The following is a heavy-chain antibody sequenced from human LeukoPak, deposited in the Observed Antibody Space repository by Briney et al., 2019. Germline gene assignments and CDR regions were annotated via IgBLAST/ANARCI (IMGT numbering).Heavy chain of an antibody. CDR3: ASNHLRGYSYDPAEVYFDY. CDR2: IIPIFGTA. D-gene: IGHD5-18*01. CDR1: GGTFSSYS. V-gene: IGHV1-69*05. Sequence: SVKVSCKASGGTFSSYSVSWVRQAPGQGLEWMGRIIPIFGTANYAQKFQGRVTITTDESTSTAYMELSSLRSEDTAVYYCASNHLRGYSYDPAEVYFDYWGQGTLVTVSS. J-gene: IGHJ4*02.